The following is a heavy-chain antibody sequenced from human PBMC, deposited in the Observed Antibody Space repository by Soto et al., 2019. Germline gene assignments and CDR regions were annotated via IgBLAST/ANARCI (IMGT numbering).Heavy chain of an antibody. CDR1: GISLTNRGVG. CDR2: IYWDDAK. J-gene: IGHJ6*02. Sequence: QITLTESGPTLVKPTQTLTLTCTFSGISLTNRGVGVSWIRQPPGKALEWLAVIYWDDAKHFSPSQKSRLTITKDTSKNQVVLTMTNMDSVDTATYFCAQMAFDLYGMDVWGQGTTVIVSS. D-gene: IGHD3-9*01. CDR3: AQMAFDLYGMDV. V-gene: IGHV2-5*02.